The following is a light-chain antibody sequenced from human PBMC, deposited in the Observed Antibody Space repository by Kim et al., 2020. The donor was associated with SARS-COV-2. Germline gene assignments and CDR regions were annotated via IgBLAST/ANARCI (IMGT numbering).Light chain of an antibody. CDR2: DVN. V-gene: IGLV2-11*01. J-gene: IGLJ3*02. CDR1: SSDVGYYNH. CDR3: CSYAGIYILAV. Sequence: QSALTQPRSVSGSPGQSVAISCTGSSSDVGYYNHVSWYQQHPGKAPKLMIYDVNKRPSGVPDRFSGSKSGNTASLTISGLQAEDEADYYCCSYAGIYILAVFGGGTQLTVL.